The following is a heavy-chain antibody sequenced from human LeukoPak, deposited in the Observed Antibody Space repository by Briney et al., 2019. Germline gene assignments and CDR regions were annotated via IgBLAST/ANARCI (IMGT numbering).Heavy chain of an antibody. J-gene: IGHJ6*02. Sequence: GASVKVSCKASGHSFTSYAYNWVRQAPGQGLEWMGWISAYDGGTKYAQDLQGRVTMTTDTSTRTAYMELTRLTSDDTAVYYCARDPLTSTWSPYYFTLDVWGQGTTVSVSS. CDR1: GHSFTSYA. CDR3: ARDPLTSTWSPYYFTLDV. CDR2: ISAYDGGT. D-gene: IGHD6-13*01. V-gene: IGHV1-18*01.